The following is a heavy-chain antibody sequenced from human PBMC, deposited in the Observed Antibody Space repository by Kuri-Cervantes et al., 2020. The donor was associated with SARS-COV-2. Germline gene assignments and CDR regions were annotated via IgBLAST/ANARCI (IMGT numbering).Heavy chain of an antibody. CDR3: VRDGDHWNFDY. D-gene: IGHD1-1*01. Sequence: GESLKISCAASGFTFSSYAMHWVRQAPGKGLEWVAVIWYDGSNKHYADSVKGRFTISRDNSKNMLFLQMNSLRAEDTAVYYCVRDGDHWNFDYWGQGTLVTVSS. J-gene: IGHJ4*02. CDR2: IWYDGSNK. V-gene: IGHV3-33*01. CDR1: GFTFSSYA.